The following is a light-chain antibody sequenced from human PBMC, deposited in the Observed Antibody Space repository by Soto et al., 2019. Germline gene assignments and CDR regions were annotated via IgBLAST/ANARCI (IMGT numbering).Light chain of an antibody. J-gene: IGKJ1*01. V-gene: IGKV4-1*01. CDR3: QHYNSYSEA. CDR1: QSLLYRSNNKNY. Sequence: DIVMTQSPDSLAVSLGERATINCKSSQSLLYRSNNKNYLAWYQQKPGQPPKLLIYWASTRESGVPDRFSGSGSETDFTLTISSLQPDDFATYYCQHYNSYSEAFGQGTKVDIK. CDR2: WAS.